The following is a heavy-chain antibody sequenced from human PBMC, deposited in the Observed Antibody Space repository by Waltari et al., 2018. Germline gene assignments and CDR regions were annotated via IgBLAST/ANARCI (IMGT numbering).Heavy chain of an antibody. J-gene: IGHJ6*02. V-gene: IGHV1-46*01. CDR2: INPSGGST. D-gene: IGHD3-3*01. Sequence: QVQLVQSGAEVKKPGASVKVSCKASGYTFTSYYMHWVRQAPGQGLEWMGIINPSGGSTSYAQKFQGRVTMTRDTSTSTVYMELSSLRSEDTAVYYCARERIFGVVTYGMDVWGQGTTVTVSS. CDR1: GYTFTSYY. CDR3: ARERIFGVVTYGMDV.